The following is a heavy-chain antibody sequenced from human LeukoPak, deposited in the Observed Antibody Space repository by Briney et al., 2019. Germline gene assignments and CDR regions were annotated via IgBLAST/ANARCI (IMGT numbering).Heavy chain of an antibody. CDR1: GYTFTSYG. V-gene: IGHV1-18*01. CDR3: ARDDGSGYYDAFDI. CDR2: ISAYNGNT. Sequence: PAASVKVSCKASGYTFTSYGISWVRQAPGQGLEWMGWISAYNGNTNYAQKLQGRVTMTTDTSTSTAYMELRSLRSDDTAVYYCARDDGSGYYDAFDIWGQGTMVTVSS. J-gene: IGHJ3*02. D-gene: IGHD3-22*01.